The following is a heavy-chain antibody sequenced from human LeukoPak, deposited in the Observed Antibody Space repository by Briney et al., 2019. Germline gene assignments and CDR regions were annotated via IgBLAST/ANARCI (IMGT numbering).Heavy chain of an antibody. CDR1: GFTFSSYS. D-gene: IGHD3-10*01. Sequence: GGSLRLSCAASGFTFSSYSMNWVRQAPGKGLEWVSSISSSTNYIFHADSVKGRFTISRDNAKNSLYLQMNGLRAEDTAVYYCAREYGSGSLDYWGQGTLVTVSS. CDR3: AREYGSGSLDY. J-gene: IGHJ4*02. CDR2: ISSSTNYI. V-gene: IGHV3-21*01.